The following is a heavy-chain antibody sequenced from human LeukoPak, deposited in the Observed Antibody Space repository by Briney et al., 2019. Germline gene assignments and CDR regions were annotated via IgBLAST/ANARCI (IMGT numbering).Heavy chain of an antibody. J-gene: IGHJ4*02. CDR2: ISYSGST. CDR1: GGSISSYY. V-gene: IGHV4-59*01. D-gene: IGHD5-12*01. Sequence: SETLSLTCTVSGGSISSYYWSWIRQPPGKGLEWIGFISYSGSTGYRPSLKSRVTISVDTSKNQFSLKLSSVTAADTAVYYCARGGGYDWGAFDYWGQGTLVTVSS. CDR3: ARGGGYDWGAFDY.